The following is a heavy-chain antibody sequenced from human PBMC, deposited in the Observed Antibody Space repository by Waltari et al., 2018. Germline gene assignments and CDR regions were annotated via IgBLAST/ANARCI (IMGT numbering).Heavy chain of an antibody. CDR3: AKDEGNRRAPTFGMDV. Sequence: EMQLLESGGGLAQPGGSVRPSCAASGFPLTSYNLNWVRQAPGRGLEWVSLMRGSGLIDYADSVKGRFTISRDNSKNTVFLQMDSLRAEDTAVYYCAKDEGNRRAPTFGMDVWGRGTTVIVS. V-gene: IGHV3-23*01. CDR1: GFPLTSYN. J-gene: IGHJ6*02. CDR2: MRGSGLI. D-gene: IGHD3-16*01.